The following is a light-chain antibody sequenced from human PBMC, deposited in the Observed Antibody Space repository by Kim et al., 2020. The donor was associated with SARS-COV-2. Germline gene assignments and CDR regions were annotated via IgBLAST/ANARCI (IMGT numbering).Light chain of an antibody. J-gene: IGKJ1*01. CDR3: LQYHSYPRT. V-gene: IGKV1-8*01. CDR2: AAS. CDR1: LHISDY. Sequence: AIRMTQSPSSLSASTGDRVTITCRASLHISDYLAWYQQKPGKAPELLIYAASTLQSGVPSRFSGSGSGTNFTLTISCLQSEDFGNYYCLQYHSYPRTFGQGSKVDIK.